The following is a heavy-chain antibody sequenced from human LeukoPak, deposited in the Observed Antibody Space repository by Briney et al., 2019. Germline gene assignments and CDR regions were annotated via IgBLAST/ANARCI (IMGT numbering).Heavy chain of an antibody. CDR2: ISYDGSNK. CDR1: GFTFSSYG. D-gene: IGHD3-10*01. J-gene: IGHJ4*02. V-gene: IGHV3-30*03. CDR3: ARPYGSGSYYLIY. Sequence: GGSLRLSCAASGFTFSSYGMHWVRQAPGKGLEWVAVISYDGSNKYYADSVKGRFTISRDNAKNSLYLQMNSLRAEDTAVYYCARPYGSGSYYLIYWGQGTLVTVSS.